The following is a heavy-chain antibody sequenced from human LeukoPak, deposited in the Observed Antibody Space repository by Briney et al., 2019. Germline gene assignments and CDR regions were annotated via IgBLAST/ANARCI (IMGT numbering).Heavy chain of an antibody. J-gene: IGHJ4*02. Sequence: PGGSLRLSCAASGFTVSSNYMSWVRQAPGKGLEWVSVIYSGGTTYYADSVKGRFTISRDNSKNTLYLRMNSLRAEDTAVYYCVWEAAGVDYWGQGTLVTVSS. CDR1: GFTVSSNY. CDR3: VWEAAGVDY. V-gene: IGHV3-53*01. CDR2: IYSGGTT. D-gene: IGHD6-13*01.